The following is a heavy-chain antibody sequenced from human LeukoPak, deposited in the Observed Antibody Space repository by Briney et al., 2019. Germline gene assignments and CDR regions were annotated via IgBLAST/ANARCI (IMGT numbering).Heavy chain of an antibody. J-gene: IGHJ4*02. Sequence: GGSLRLSCAASGLSFGTYAMSWVRQAPGKGLEWVSAISGSGSSRYYADSVKGRFTISRDNSKNTLFLQMNSLRAEDTAVYYCGKDLESVWGQGTLVTVSS. CDR2: ISGSGSSR. CDR3: GKDLESV. V-gene: IGHV3-23*01. CDR1: GLSFGTYA.